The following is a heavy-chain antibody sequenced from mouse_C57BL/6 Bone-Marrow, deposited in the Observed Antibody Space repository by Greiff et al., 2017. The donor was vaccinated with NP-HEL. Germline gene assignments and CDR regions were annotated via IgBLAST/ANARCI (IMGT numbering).Heavy chain of an antibody. CDR1: GYTFTSYW. V-gene: IGHV1-55*01. CDR2: IYPGSGST. D-gene: IGHD2-5*01. Sequence: QVQLQQPGAELVKPGASVKMSCKASGYTFTSYWITWVKQRPGQGLEWIGDIYPGSGSTNYNEKFKSKATLTVDTSSSTAYVQLSSLTSRDSAVYYYARRIYRNYDAMDYWGQGTSVTVSS. CDR3: ARRIYRNYDAMDY. J-gene: IGHJ4*01.